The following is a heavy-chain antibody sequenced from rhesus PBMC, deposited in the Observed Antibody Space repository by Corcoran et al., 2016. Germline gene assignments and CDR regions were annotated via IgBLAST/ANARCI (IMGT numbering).Heavy chain of an antibody. CDR2: IYGNSAST. V-gene: IGHV4-73*01. Sequence: QVKLQQWGEGLVKPSETLSLTCAVYGGSISGYYYWSWIRQPPGKGLEWIGYIYGNSASTNYNPSLQNRVTISKDTSKNQFCLKLSSVTAADTAVYYCARGSSYSYYGLDSWGQGVVVTVSS. CDR1: GGSISGYYY. CDR3: ARGSSYSYYGLDS. J-gene: IGHJ6*01. D-gene: IGHD4-29*01.